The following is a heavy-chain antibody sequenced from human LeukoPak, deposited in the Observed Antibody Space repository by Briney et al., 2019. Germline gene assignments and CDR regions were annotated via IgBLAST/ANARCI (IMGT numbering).Heavy chain of an antibody. D-gene: IGHD2-2*03. Sequence: SVKVSCKASGGTFSSYAISWVRQAPGQGLEWMGGIIPIFGTANYAQKFQGRVTITADKSTSTAYMELSSLRSEDTAVYYCARSGYCSSTSCYANGYYYYGMDVWGKGTTVTVSS. J-gene: IGHJ6*04. V-gene: IGHV1-69*06. CDR3: ARSGYCSSTSCYANGYYYYGMDV. CDR2: IIPIFGTA. CDR1: GGTFSSYA.